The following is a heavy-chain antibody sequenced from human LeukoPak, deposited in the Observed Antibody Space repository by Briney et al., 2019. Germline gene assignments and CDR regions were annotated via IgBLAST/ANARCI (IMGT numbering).Heavy chain of an antibody. Sequence: PSETLSLTCTVSGVSISRYYWSWIRQSPGTGLEWIGNIFYSGSTNYNPSFKSRVTISLDTSKSQFSLNLSSVTAADTAVYYCARVNRYCNDYWGQGTLVTVSS. CDR2: IFYSGST. CDR3: ARVNRYCNDY. J-gene: IGHJ4*02. D-gene: IGHD6-13*01. V-gene: IGHV4-59*01. CDR1: GVSISRYY.